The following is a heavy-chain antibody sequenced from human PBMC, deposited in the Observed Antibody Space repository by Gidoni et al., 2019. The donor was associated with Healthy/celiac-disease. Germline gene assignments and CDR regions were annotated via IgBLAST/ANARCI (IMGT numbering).Heavy chain of an antibody. CDR1: GFTFGSYW. CDR3: ARGVEVLWFGELLT. Sequence: EVQLVESGGGLVQPGGSLRLSCAASGFTFGSYWMSWVRQAPGKGLEWVANIKQDGSEKYYLDAVKGRFTISRDNAKNSLYLQMNSLRAEDTAVYYCARGVEVLWFGELLTWGQGTLVTVSS. D-gene: IGHD3-10*01. V-gene: IGHV3-7*03. J-gene: IGHJ5*02. CDR2: IKQDGSEK.